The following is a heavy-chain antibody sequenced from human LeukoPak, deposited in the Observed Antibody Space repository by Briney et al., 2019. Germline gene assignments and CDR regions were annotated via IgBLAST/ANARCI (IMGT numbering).Heavy chain of an antibody. CDR3: ARGFYGDYRGINLNYFDY. CDR2: IIPIFGTA. J-gene: IGHJ4*02. CDR1: GGTFSSYA. V-gene: IGHV1-69*01. D-gene: IGHD4-17*01. Sequence: SVKISCKASGGTFSSYAISWVRQAPGQGLEWMGGIIPIFGTANYAQKFQGRVTITADGSTSTAYMELSSLRSEDTAVYYCARGFYGDYRGINLNYFDYWGQGTLVTVSS.